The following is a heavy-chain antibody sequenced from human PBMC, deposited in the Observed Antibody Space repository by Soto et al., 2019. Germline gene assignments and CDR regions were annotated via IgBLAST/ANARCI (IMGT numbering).Heavy chain of an antibody. CDR3: ARVVVASAGPGELHP. Sequence: PSETLSLTCTVSGYSITSSFWWGWIRQPPGKGLEWIGYIYYTGTTYYNPSLKSRVTMSVDTSNNQFSLRLNSVTAGDTAVYYCARVVVASAGPGELHPWRPTTLGSVS. CDR2: IYYTGTT. V-gene: IGHV4-28*03. J-gene: IGHJ5*02. D-gene: IGHD2-15*01. CDR1: GYSITSSFW.